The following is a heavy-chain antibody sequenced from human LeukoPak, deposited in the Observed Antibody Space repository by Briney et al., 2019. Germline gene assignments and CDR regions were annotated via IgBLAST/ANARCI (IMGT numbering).Heavy chain of an antibody. CDR1: GFTFSSYS. J-gene: IGHJ5*02. Sequence: PGGSLRLSCAASGFTFSSYSMNWVRQAPGKGLEWVSSISGSSSYIYYADSVKGRFTISRDNSKNTLYLQMNSLRAEDTAVYYCAKDSVVRGVHNWFDPWGQGTLVTVSS. V-gene: IGHV3-21*04. CDR2: ISGSSSYI. CDR3: AKDSVVRGVHNWFDP. D-gene: IGHD3-10*01.